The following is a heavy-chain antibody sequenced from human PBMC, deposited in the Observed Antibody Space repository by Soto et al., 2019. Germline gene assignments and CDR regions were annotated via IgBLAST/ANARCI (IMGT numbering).Heavy chain of an antibody. J-gene: IGHJ4*02. CDR3: ARDHYYGSGSYLY. D-gene: IGHD3-10*01. V-gene: IGHV4-61*01. CDR2: IYYSGST. CDR1: GGSVSSGSYY. Sequence: SETLSLTCTVSGGSVSSGSYYWSWIRQPPGKGLEWIGYIYYSGSTNYNPSLKSRVTISVDTSKNQFSLKLSSVTAADTAVYYCARDHYYGSGSYLYWGQGTLVTVSS.